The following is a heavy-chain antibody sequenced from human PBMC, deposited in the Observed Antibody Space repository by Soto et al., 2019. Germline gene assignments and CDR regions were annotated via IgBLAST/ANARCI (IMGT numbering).Heavy chain of an antibody. J-gene: IGHJ6*02. CDR1: GFTFSSYA. D-gene: IGHD3-22*01. CDR3: AKGVVAQGWYYYGMDV. V-gene: IGHV3-23*01. CDR2: ISGSGGST. Sequence: GGSLILSCASSGFTFSSYAMSWVRQAPGKGLEWVSAISGSGGSTYYADSVKGRFTISRDNSKNTLYLQMNSLRAEDTAVYYCAKGVVAQGWYYYGMDVWGQGTTVNVSS.